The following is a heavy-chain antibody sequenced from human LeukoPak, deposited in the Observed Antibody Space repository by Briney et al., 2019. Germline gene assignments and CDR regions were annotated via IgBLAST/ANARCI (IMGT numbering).Heavy chain of an antibody. CDR1: GYTFTSYD. V-gene: IGHV1-8*01. CDR3: ERRGLGFGELKVDP. CDR2: MNPNSGNT. Sequence: ASVKVSYKASGYTFTSYDINWVRQATGQGLEWMGWMNPNSGNTGYAQKFQGRVTMTRNTSISTAYMELSSLRSEDTAVYYCERRGLGFGELKVDPWGQGTLVTVSS. J-gene: IGHJ5*02. D-gene: IGHD3-10*01.